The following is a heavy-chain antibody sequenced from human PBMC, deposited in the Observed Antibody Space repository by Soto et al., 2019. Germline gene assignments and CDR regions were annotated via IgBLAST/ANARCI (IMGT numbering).Heavy chain of an antibody. J-gene: IGHJ4*02. V-gene: IGHV1-2*02. D-gene: IGHD1-26*01. CDR1: GYTFTGYY. CDR2: INPNTGGT. Sequence: ASAKVSCKASGYTFTGYYIHWVRQAPGQGLEWMGWINPNTGGTNYAQEFQGRVTMTRDTSFSTAYMELRALRSDDTAVYYCAREVGGSYSYFDYWGQGTMVTVSS. CDR3: AREVGGSYSYFDY.